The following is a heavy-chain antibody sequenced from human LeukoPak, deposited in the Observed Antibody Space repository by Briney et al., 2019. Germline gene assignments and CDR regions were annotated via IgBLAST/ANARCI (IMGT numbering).Heavy chain of an antibody. CDR2: IYTSGST. J-gene: IGHJ4*02. V-gene: IGHV4-61*02. D-gene: IGHD1-26*01. Sequence: PSQTLSLTCTVSGGSISSGSYYWSWIRQPAGKGLEWIGRIYTSGSTNYNPSLKSRVTISVDTSKNQFSLKLSSVTAADTAVYYCARSNDPWSLALFDYWGQGTLVTVSS. CDR1: GGSISSGSYY. CDR3: ARSNDPWSLALFDY.